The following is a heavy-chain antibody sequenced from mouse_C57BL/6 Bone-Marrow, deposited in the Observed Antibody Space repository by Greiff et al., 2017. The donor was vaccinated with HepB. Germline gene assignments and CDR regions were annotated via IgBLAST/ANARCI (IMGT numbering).Heavy chain of an antibody. Sequence: QVQLQQSGAELARPGASVKLSCKASGYTFTSYGISWVKQRTGQGLEWIGEIYPRSGNTYYNEKFKGKATLTADKSSSTAYMELRSLTSEDSAVYFCARWDYGRGRYFDVWGTGTTVTVSS. CDR3: ARWDYGRGRYFDV. CDR2: IYPRSGNT. J-gene: IGHJ1*03. D-gene: IGHD1-1*01. CDR1: GYTFTSYG. V-gene: IGHV1-81*01.